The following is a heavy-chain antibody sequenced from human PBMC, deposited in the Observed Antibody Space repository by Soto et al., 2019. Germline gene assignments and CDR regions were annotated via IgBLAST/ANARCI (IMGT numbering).Heavy chain of an antibody. CDR2: ISGSGGST. V-gene: IGHV3-23*01. Sequence: PGGSLRLSCAASGFTFSSYAMSWVRQAPGKGLEWVSAISGSGGSTYYADSVKGRFTISRDNSKNTLYLQMNSLRAEDTAVYYCAKAPPGDYYDSSGYLNYFDYWGQGTLVTVSS. CDR3: AKAPPGDYYDSSGYLNYFDY. CDR1: GFTFSSYA. J-gene: IGHJ4*02. D-gene: IGHD3-22*01.